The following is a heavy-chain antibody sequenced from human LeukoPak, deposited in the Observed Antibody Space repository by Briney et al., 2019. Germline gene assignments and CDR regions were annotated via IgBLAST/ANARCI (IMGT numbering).Heavy chain of an antibody. CDR2: IRSKAYGGTT. V-gene: IGHV3-49*03. CDR1: GFTFGDYA. CDR3: RGPVWGGSPGYYFDY. J-gene: IGHJ4*02. D-gene: IGHD3-16*01. Sequence: GGSLRLSCTASGFTFGDYAMSWFRQAPGKGLEWVGFIRSKAYGGTTEYAASVKGRFTISRDDSKSIAYLQMNSLKTEDKAVYYCRGPVWGGSPGYYFDYWGKEPLVTVSS.